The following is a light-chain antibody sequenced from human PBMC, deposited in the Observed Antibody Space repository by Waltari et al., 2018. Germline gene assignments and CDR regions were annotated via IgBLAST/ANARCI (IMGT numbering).Light chain of an antibody. CDR3: CSYARYTSLV. Sequence: QSALTHPAPVSGSPAQSTTTSCTGTISDVGIYNLVSWYQHHPGKAPKLILYEVSERPSGVSNRFSGSKSGNTASLTISGLQAEDEADYYCCSYARYTSLVFGGGTRLTVL. CDR2: EVS. CDR1: ISDVGIYNL. J-gene: IGLJ3*02. V-gene: IGLV2-23*02.